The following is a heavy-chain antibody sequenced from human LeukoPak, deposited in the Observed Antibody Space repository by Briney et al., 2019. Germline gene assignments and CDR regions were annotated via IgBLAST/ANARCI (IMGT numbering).Heavy chain of an antibody. D-gene: IGHD3-22*01. CDR1: GGSISSGSYY. CDR3: AREETGRLI. CDR2: IYYSGST. Sequence: SETLSLTCTVSGGSISSGSYYWGWIRQPPGKGLEWIGSIYYSGSTYYNPSLKSRVTISVDTSKNQFSLKLSSVTAADTAVYYCAREETGRLIWGQGTLVTVSS. V-gene: IGHV4-39*07. J-gene: IGHJ4*02.